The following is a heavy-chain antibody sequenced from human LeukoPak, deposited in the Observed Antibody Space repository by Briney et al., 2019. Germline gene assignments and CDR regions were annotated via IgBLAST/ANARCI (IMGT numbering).Heavy chain of an antibody. CDR1: GDSVSSNSAA. Sequence: SQTLSLTCAISGDSVSSNSAAWNWIRQSPSGDLEWLGRTYYRSKWYNGYAVFVKSRISVNPDTSKNQFSLQLNSVTPEDTAIYHCARSGSGGWIDYWGQGTLVTVSS. V-gene: IGHV6-1*01. D-gene: IGHD6-19*01. CDR2: TYYRSKWYN. J-gene: IGHJ4*02. CDR3: ARSGSGGWIDY.